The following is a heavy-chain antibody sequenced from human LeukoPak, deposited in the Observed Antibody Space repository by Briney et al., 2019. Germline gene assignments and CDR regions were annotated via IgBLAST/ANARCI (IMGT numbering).Heavy chain of an antibody. CDR3: ARGPYCSSSSPIPCAFDI. CDR1: GGSISSGSSY. D-gene: IGHD2-2*01. V-gene: IGHV4-61*02. J-gene: IGHJ3*02. CDR2: IYTSGST. Sequence: SETLSLTCTVSGGSISSGSSYWSWIRQPAGKGLEWIGRIYTSGSTNYNPSLKSRVTISVDTSKNQFSLKPSSVTAADTAVYYCARGPYCSSSSPIPCAFDIWGQGTMVTVSS.